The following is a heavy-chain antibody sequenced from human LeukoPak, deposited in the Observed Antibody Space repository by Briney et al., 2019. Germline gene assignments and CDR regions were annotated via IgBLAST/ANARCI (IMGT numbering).Heavy chain of an antibody. J-gene: IGHJ3*02. CDR2: IYPGDSDT. CDR1: GYSFASYW. CDR3: ARRRYDSSGYYYVRPSGAFDI. D-gene: IGHD3-22*01. V-gene: IGHV5-51*01. Sequence: GESLKISCKGSGYSFASYWIGWVRQMPGKGLERMGIIYPGDSDTRYSPSFQGQVTISADKSISTAYLQWSSLKASDTAMYYCARRRYDSSGYYYVRPSGAFDIWGQGTMVTVSS.